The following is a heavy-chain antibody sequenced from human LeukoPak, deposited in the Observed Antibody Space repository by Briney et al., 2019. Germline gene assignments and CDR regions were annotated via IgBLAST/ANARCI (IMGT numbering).Heavy chain of an antibody. CDR1: GFTFSSYA. J-gene: IGHJ6*03. Sequence: PGGSLRLSCAASGFTFSSYAMHWVRQAPGKGLEWVAVISYDGSNKYYADSVKGRFTISRDNSKNTLYLQINSLRAEDTAVYYCARDRPSGGYYYYYMDVWGKGTTVTVSS. V-gene: IGHV3-30-3*01. CDR3: ARDRPSGGYYYYYMDV. CDR2: ISYDGSNK. D-gene: IGHD3-16*01.